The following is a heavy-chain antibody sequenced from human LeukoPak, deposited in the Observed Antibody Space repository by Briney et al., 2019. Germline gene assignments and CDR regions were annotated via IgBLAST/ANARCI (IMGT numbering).Heavy chain of an antibody. Sequence: PGGSLILSCSASGFIFSSYPMHWVRQAPGKGLEYVSAITSNGGSTYYADSVKGRFTISRDNSKSTLYLQMSSLRAEDTAVYYCVKRDGYKYDYWGQGTLVTVSS. CDR3: VKRDGYKYDY. V-gene: IGHV3-64D*06. J-gene: IGHJ4*02. CDR1: GFIFSSYP. D-gene: IGHD5-24*01. CDR2: ITSNGGST.